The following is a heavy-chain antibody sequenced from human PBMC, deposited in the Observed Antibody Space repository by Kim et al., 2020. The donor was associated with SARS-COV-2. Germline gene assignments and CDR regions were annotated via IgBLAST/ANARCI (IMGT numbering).Heavy chain of an antibody. CDR2: ISHSGST. J-gene: IGHJ5*02. CDR3: ARAVSSAWTLRDWFDP. V-gene: IGHV4-4*02. D-gene: IGHD6-19*01. CDR1: GVSMSSSNW. Sequence: SGTLSLTCAVSGVSMSSSNWWSWVRQPPGKGLEWIGEISHSGSTEYNPALKSRVTISVDKSKNQFSLKLTSVTAADTAVYFCARAVSSAWTLRDWFDPWGQGTLVTVSS.